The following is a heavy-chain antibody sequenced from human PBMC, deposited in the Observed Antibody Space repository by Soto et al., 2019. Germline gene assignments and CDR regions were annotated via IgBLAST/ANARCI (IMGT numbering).Heavy chain of an antibody. CDR1: GFTFSSYD. V-gene: IGHV3-13*01. J-gene: IGHJ4*02. D-gene: IGHD2-21*02. CDR2: IGTAGDT. Sequence: GGSLRLSCAASGFTFSSYDMHWVRQATGKGLEWVSAIGTAGDTYYPGSVKGRFTISRENAKNSLYLQMNSLRAGDTAVYYCARVAYCGGDCYYLDYWGQGTLVTVSS. CDR3: ARVAYCGGDCYYLDY.